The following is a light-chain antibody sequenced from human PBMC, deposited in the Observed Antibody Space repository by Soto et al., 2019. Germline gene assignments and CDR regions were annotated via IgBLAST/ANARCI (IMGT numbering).Light chain of an antibody. CDR2: NAS. Sequence: ILLPQSPGTLSLSPGDRATLSCRASQSVSTFLAWFQQKPGQPPRLLIYNASNRTTGIPARFSGSGSGTDFTLTISSLEPEDFAVYYCQQRGDWPPITFGQGTRLEIK. CDR3: QQRGDWPPIT. V-gene: IGKV3-11*01. CDR1: QSVSTF. J-gene: IGKJ5*01.